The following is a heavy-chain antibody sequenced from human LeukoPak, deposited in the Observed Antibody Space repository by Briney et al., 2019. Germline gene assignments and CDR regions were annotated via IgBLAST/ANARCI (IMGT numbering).Heavy chain of an antibody. V-gene: IGHV4-59*08. J-gene: IGHJ4*02. D-gene: IGHD6-19*01. CDR3: ARLDSSGWWPYDY. Sequence: SETLSLTCTVSGGSISSYYWSWIRQPPGKGLEWIGYIYYSGSTNYNPSLKSRVTIPVDTSKNQFSLKLSSVTAADTAVYYCARLDSSGWWPYDYWGQGTLVTVSS. CDR2: IYYSGST. CDR1: GGSISSYY.